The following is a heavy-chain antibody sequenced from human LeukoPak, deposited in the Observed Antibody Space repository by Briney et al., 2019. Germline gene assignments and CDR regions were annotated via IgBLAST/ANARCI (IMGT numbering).Heavy chain of an antibody. J-gene: IGHJ5*02. CDR3: ARHMIVVPAVKGYWFDP. V-gene: IGHV4-34*01. CDR2: INHSGST. Sequence: SETLSLTCAVYGGSFSGYYWSWIRQPPGKGLEWIGEINHSGSTNYNPSLKSRVTISVDTSKNQFSLKLSSVTAADTAVYYCARHMIVVPAVKGYWFDPWGQGTLVTVSS. CDR1: GGSFSGYY. D-gene: IGHD2-2*01.